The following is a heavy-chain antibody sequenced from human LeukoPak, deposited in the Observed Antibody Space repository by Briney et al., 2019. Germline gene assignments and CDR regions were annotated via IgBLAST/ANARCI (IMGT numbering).Heavy chain of an antibody. D-gene: IGHD2-2*01. CDR2: TYHSGRT. Sequence: SETLSLTCAVSGDSISSNKWWSWVRQPPGKGLEWIGETYHSGRTNYNPSLKSRATISVDKSKNQLSLKLNSVTAADTAVYYCVSSTGREFIYGDYWGQGTLVTVSS. CDR1: GDSISSNKW. V-gene: IGHV4-4*02. J-gene: IGHJ4*02. CDR3: VSSTGREFIYGDY.